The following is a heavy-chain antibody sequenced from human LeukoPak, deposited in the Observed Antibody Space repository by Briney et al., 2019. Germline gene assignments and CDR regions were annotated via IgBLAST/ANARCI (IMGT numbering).Heavy chain of an antibody. Sequence: SETQSLTCTVSGGSISSYYWSWIRQPAGKGLEWIGRIYTSGSTNYNPSLKSRVTMSVDTSKNQFSLKLSSVTAADTAVYYCAAQLRLFSLGYWGQGALVTVSS. D-gene: IGHD2-2*01. CDR2: IYTSGST. CDR1: GGSISSYY. CDR3: AAQLRLFSLGY. J-gene: IGHJ4*02. V-gene: IGHV4-4*07.